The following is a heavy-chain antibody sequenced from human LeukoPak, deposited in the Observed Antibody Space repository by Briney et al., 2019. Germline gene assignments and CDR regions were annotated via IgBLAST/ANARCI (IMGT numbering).Heavy chain of an antibody. D-gene: IGHD2-2*02. CDR1: GGSISSSSYY. Sequence: PSETXSLTCTVSGGSISSSSYYWGWIRQPPGKGLEWIGSIYYSGSTYYNPSLKSRVTISVETSKTQFSLKLSSVTAADTAVYYCASRCSSTSCYILLSQDWFDPWGQGTLVTVSS. J-gene: IGHJ5*02. CDR2: IYYSGST. V-gene: IGHV4-39*01. CDR3: ASRCSSTSCYILLSQDWFDP.